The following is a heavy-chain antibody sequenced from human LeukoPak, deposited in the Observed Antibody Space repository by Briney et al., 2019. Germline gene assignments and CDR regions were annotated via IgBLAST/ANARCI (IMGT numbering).Heavy chain of an antibody. J-gene: IGHJ4*02. Sequence: SETLSLTCTVSGGSISNYYWSWIRQAPGKGLEWIGYMYYSGSTNYNPSLKRRVTISADMSKNQFSLKLSSVTAADTAVYYCVRDDAGFDYWGQGILVTVSS. CDR3: VRDDAGFDY. D-gene: IGHD2-8*01. CDR1: GGSISNYY. V-gene: IGHV4-59*01. CDR2: MYYSGST.